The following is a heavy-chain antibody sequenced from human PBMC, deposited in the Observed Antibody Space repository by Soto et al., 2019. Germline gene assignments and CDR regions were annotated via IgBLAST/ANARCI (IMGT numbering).Heavy chain of an antibody. Sequence: PGGSLRLSCTASGFTFGDYAMSWVRQAPGKGLEWVGFIRSKAYGGTTEYAASVKGRFTISRDDSKSIAYLQMNSLKTEDTAVYYCTRFKQAPWASITGGCDYWGQGTLVTVSS. CDR1: GFTFGDYA. D-gene: IGHD3-16*01. CDR2: IRSKAYGGTT. J-gene: IGHJ4*02. V-gene: IGHV3-49*04. CDR3: TRFKQAPWASITGGCDY.